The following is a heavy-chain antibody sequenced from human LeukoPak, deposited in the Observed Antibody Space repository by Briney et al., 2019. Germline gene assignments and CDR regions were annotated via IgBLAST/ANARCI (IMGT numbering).Heavy chain of an antibody. CDR1: NGSISSSSYY. CDR2: IYYSGTT. D-gene: IGHD2-2*01. Sequence: PSETLSLTCTVSNGSISSSSYYWGWIRQPPGKGLEWIGSIYYSGTTYYNPSLKSRVTISLDTSKNQFSLKLSSVTAADTAVYYCATTYHCSSTSCLLQYYFDYWGQGTLVTVSS. CDR3: ATTYHCSSTSCLLQYYFDY. V-gene: IGHV4-39*07. J-gene: IGHJ4*02.